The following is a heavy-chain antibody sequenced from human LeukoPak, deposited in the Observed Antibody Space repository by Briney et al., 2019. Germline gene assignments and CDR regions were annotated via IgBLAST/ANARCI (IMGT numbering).Heavy chain of an antibody. Sequence: GGSLRLSCAASGFTFSSYAMSWVRQAPGKGLEWVSSISSLSNYIYYEDSVKGRFTISRDYAKNSLYLQMNSLRAEDTAAYYCARDWGNWDFDYWGQGTLVIVSS. CDR1: GFTFSSYA. CDR2: ISSLSNYI. D-gene: IGHD1-1*01. CDR3: ARDWGNWDFDY. V-gene: IGHV3-21*01. J-gene: IGHJ4*02.